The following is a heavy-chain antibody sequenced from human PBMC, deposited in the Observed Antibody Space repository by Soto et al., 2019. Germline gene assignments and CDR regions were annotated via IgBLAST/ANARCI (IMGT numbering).Heavy chain of an antibody. D-gene: IGHD3-3*01. CDR1: GGSISSSSYY. J-gene: IGHJ5*02. V-gene: IGHV4-39*01. Sequence: ASETLSLTCTVSGGSISSSSYYWGWIRQPPGKGLEWIGSIYYSGSTYYNPSLKSRVTISVDTSKNQFSLKLSSVTAADTAVYYCARPVSYDFWSGYYFWFDPWGQGTLVTVSS. CDR2: IYYSGST. CDR3: ARPVSYDFWSGYYFWFDP.